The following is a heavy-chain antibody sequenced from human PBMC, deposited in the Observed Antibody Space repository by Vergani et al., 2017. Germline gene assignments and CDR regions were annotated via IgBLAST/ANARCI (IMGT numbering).Heavy chain of an antibody. CDR1: GYSFTSYW. CDR3: ARSPGITMIVVVPPGAFDS. CDR2: IYPGDSDT. Sequence: EVQLVQSGAEVKKPGESLKISCKGSGYSFTSYWIGWVRQMPGKGLEWMGIIYPGDSDTRYSPSFPGQVTISADKSNSTAYLQWSSLKASDTAMYYCARSPGITMIVVVPPGAFDSWGQGTMVTVSS. D-gene: IGHD3-22*01. J-gene: IGHJ3*02. V-gene: IGHV5-51*01.